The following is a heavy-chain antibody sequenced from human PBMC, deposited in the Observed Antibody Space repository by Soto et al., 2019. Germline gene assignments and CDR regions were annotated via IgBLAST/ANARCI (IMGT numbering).Heavy chain of an antibody. CDR2: INHSGST. CDR3: XXXXXXXXXXXXXSDY. V-gene: IGHV4-34*01. CDR1: GGSFSGYY. J-gene: IGHJ4*02. Sequence: QVQLQQWGAGLLKPSETLSLTCAVYGGSFSGYYWSWIRQPPGKGLEWIGEINHSGSTNYNPSLKSRVTISVDTSKNQFSLKLSSVTAADTAVXXXXXXXXXXXXXXXXSDYWGQGTLVTVSS.